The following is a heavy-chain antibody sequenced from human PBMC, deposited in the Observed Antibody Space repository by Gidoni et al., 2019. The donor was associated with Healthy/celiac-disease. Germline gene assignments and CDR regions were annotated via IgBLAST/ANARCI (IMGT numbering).Heavy chain of an antibody. CDR2: ISGSGGST. D-gene: IGHD3-10*01. J-gene: IGHJ4*02. CDR1: GFTFSSSA. Sequence: EVQLLESGGGLVQPGGSVRLSCAASGFTFSSSAMSWVRQAPGKGLEWVSAISGSGGSTSYADSVKGRFTISSDNSKNTLYLQMNSLRAEDTAVYYCAKQGKPRGVIYFDYWGQGTLVTVSS. V-gene: IGHV3-23*01. CDR3: AKQGKPRGVIYFDY.